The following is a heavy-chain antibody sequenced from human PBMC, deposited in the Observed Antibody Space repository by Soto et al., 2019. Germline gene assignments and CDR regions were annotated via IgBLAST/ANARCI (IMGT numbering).Heavy chain of an antibody. J-gene: IGHJ4*02. CDR2: ISGSGGST. CDR3: AKVGGEDYDILTCLDY. D-gene: IGHD3-9*01. V-gene: IGHV3-23*01. Sequence: PGGSLRLSCAASGFTFSSYAMSWVRQAPGKGLEWVSAISGSGGSTYYADSVKGRFTISRDNSKNTLYLQMNSLRAEDTAVYYCAKVGGEDYDILTCLDYWGQGTLIPSPQ. CDR1: GFTFSSYA.